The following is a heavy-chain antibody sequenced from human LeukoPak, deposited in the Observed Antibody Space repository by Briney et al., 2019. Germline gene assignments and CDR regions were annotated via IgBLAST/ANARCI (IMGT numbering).Heavy chain of an antibody. Sequence: ASVTVSCTASGYTFTSYGISWVRQAPGQGLEWMGWISAYNGNTNYAQKLQGRVTMTTDTSTSTAYMELSSLRSEDTAVYYCARATVGATTFDYWGQGTLVTVSS. D-gene: IGHD1-26*01. CDR1: GYTFTSYG. J-gene: IGHJ4*02. CDR2: ISAYNGNT. V-gene: IGHV1-18*01. CDR3: ARATVGATTFDY.